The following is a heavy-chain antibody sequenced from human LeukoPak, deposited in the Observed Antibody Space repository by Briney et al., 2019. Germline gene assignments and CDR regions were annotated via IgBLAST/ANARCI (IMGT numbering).Heavy chain of an antibody. V-gene: IGHV4-39*01. CDR1: GGSMRSSNYY. CDR2: IFYSGTT. D-gene: IGHD3-3*01. CDR3: VIGTFGVTPPDYFYYGMDV. J-gene: IGHJ6*02. Sequence: SETLSLTCTVSGGSMRSSNYYWGWIRQPPGKGLEWIGSIFYSGTTYYNPSLKSRVTISVDTSKNQFSLKLSSVTAADTAMYYCVIGTFGVTPPDYFYYGMDVWGQGTTVTVSS.